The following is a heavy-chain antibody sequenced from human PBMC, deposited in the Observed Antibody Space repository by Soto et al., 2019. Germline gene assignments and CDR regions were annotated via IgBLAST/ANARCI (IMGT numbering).Heavy chain of an antibody. CDR1: GYPFSAYY. J-gene: IGHJ4*02. CDR3: ATFPRGY. D-gene: IGHD6-13*01. CDR2: IDPSGGST. Sequence: QVQLVQYGAEVRKPAGSMRVSCRTSGYPFSAYYIHWVRQAPGQGFEWMGRIDPSGGSTTYAQKFQGRLRVLKDTSTTTVHMDLSGLTSEDTAIYYCATFPRGYWGQGTAVTVSS. V-gene: IGHV1-46*01.